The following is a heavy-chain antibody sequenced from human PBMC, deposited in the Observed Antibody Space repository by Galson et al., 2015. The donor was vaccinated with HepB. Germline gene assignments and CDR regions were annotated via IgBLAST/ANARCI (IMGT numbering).Heavy chain of an antibody. CDR3: AKVTWQWLKDY. Sequence: SLRLSCAASGFTFSSYAMSWVRQAPGKGLEWVSTISGSGGSTYYADSVKGRFTISRDNSKNTLFLQMSSLKAEDTAVYYCAKVTWQWLKDYWGQGTLVTVSS. CDR1: GFTFSSYA. D-gene: IGHD6-19*01. J-gene: IGHJ4*02. CDR2: ISGSGGST. V-gene: IGHV3-23*01.